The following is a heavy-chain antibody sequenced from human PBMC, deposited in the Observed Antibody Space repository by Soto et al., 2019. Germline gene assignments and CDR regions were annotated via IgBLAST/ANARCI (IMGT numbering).Heavy chain of an antibody. V-gene: IGHV4-59*01. Sequence: SETLSLTCTVSGGSISSYYWSWIRQPPGKGLEWIGYIYYSGSTNYNPSLKSRVTISVDTSKNQFSLKLSSVTAADTAVYYCARGDRGALYSYGNYYFDYWGQGTLVTVSS. J-gene: IGHJ4*02. D-gene: IGHD5-18*01. CDR1: GGSISSYY. CDR3: ARGDRGALYSYGNYYFDY. CDR2: IYYSGST.